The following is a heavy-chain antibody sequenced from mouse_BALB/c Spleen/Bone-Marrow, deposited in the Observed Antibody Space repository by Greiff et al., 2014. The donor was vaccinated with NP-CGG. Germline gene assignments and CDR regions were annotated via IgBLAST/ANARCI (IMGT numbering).Heavy chain of an antibody. CDR1: GYTFTSYW. V-gene: IGHV1S41*01. J-gene: IGHJ2*01. D-gene: IGHD3-3*01. CDR2: IAPGSGSS. CDR3: ARGGLHYFDY. Sequence: DLVKPGASVKLSCKASGYTFTSYWINWIKQRPGQGLEWIGRIAPGSGSSYYNEMFKGKATLTVDTSSSTAYIQLSSLSSEDSAVDFCARGGLHYFDYWGQGTTLTFSS.